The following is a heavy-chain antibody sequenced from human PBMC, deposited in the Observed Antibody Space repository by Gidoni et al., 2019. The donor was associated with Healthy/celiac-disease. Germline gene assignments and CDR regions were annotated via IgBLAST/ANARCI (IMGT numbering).Heavy chain of an antibody. D-gene: IGHD1-7*01. Sequence: QLQLQESGPGLVKPSETLSLTCNVSGGSISSSSYYWGWIRQPPGKGLEWSGSICYRGSTYYNPSLKCRVTISVDTSKNQFSLKLSSVTAADTAVHYCARRWNSGDAYDIWGQGTMVTVSS. J-gene: IGHJ3*02. CDR1: GGSISSSSYY. V-gene: IGHV4-39*01. CDR3: ARRWNSGDAYDI. CDR2: ICYRGST.